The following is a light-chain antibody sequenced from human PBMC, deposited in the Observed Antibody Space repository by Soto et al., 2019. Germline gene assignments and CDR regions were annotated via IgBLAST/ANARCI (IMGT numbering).Light chain of an antibody. CDR1: QSVSSSY. J-gene: IGKJ1*01. CDR3: QQYGSSPPWT. Sequence: EIVLTQSPATLSLSPGERATLSCRASQSVSSSYLAWYQQKPGQAPRPLIYGASSRATGIPDRFSGSVSGTGFTLTISRLEPEDFAVYYCQQYGSSPPWTFGQGTKVDIK. V-gene: IGKV3-20*01. CDR2: GAS.